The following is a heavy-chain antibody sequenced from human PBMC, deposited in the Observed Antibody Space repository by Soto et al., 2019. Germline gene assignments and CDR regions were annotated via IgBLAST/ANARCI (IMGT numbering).Heavy chain of an antibody. J-gene: IGHJ6*02. D-gene: IGHD2-2*01. CDR1: GGSISSYY. CDR3: ARDVGFCSSTSCYGQYYYYYGMDV. Sequence: SETLSLTCTVSGGSISSYYWSWIRQPPGKGLEWIGYIYYSGSTNYNPSLKSRVTISVDTSKNQFSLKLSSVTAADSALYYCARDVGFCSSTSCYGQYYYYYGMDVWGQGTTVTVSS. V-gene: IGHV4-59*01. CDR2: IYYSGST.